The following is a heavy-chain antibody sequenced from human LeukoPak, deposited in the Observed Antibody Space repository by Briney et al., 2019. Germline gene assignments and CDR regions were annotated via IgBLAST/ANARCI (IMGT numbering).Heavy chain of an antibody. CDR1: GGTVSSYA. CDR2: FIPIFGIA. D-gene: IGHD3-22*01. V-gene: IGHV1-69*04. Sequence: SVKVSCKASGGTVSSYAISWVRQAPGQGLEWMGRFIPIFGIANYAQKFQGRVTITADKSTSTAYMELSSLRSEDTAVYYCARGREEDSSGYYYGFDYWGQGTLVTVSS. J-gene: IGHJ4*02. CDR3: ARGREEDSSGYYYGFDY.